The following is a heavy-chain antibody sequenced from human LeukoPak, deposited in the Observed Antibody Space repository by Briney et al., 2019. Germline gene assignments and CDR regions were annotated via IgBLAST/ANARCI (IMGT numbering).Heavy chain of an antibody. V-gene: IGHV4-59*08. D-gene: IGHD3-22*01. J-gene: IGHJ6*03. Sequence: PSETLSLTCTVSGGSISSYYWSWLRQPPGKGLEWIGYIYYSGTTNYNPYLKSRVTISVDTSKNQFSLKLSSVTAADTAVYYCARTGDSSGYYRFYYYMDVWGKGTTVTVSS. CDR3: ARTGDSSGYYRFYYYMDV. CDR2: IYYSGTT. CDR1: GGSISSYY.